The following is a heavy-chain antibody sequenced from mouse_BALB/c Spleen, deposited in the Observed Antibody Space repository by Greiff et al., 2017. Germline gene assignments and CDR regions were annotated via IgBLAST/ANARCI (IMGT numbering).Heavy chain of an antibody. CDR1: GFTFSDYY. J-gene: IGHJ4*01. Sequence: EVQVVESGGGLVKPGGSLKLSCAASGFTFSDYYMYWVRQTPEKRLEWVATISDGGSYTYYPDSVKGRFTISRDNAKNNLYLQMSSLKSEDTAMYYCARDHRTRRGYYAMDYWGQGTSVTVSS. CDR3: ARDHRTRRGYYAMDY. CDR2: ISDGGSYT. D-gene: IGHD2-12*01. V-gene: IGHV5-4*02.